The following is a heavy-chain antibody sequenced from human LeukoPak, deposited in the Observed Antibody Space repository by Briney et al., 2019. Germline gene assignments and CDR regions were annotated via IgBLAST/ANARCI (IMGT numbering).Heavy chain of an antibody. V-gene: IGHV3-9*01. CDR2: ISWNSGSI. J-gene: IGHJ4*02. CDR3: AKDPSLAPRYYFDY. Sequence: GRSLRLSCAASGFTFDDYAMHWVRQAPGKGLEWVSGISWNSGSIGYADSVKGRFTISRDNAKNSLYLQMNSLRAEDTALYYCAKDPSLAPRYYFDYWGQETLVTVSS. CDR1: GFTFDDYA.